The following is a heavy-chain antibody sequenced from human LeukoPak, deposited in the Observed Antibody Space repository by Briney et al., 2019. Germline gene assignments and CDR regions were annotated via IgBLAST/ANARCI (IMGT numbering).Heavy chain of an antibody. D-gene: IGHD3-22*01. J-gene: IGHJ3*02. CDR2: ISYSGST. CDR3: ARHYDSSSYYYGGNAFDI. CDR1: GGSISSGGYY. V-gene: IGHV4-61*08. Sequence: PSETLSLTCTVSGGSISSGGYYWSWIRQHPGKGLEWIGYISYSGSTNYNPSLKSRVTLSVDTSKNQLSLKLSSVTAADTAVYYCARHYDSSSYYYGGNAFDIWGQGTMVTVSS.